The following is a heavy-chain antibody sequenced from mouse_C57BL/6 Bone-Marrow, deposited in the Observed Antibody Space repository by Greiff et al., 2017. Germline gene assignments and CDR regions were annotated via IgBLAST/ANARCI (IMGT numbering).Heavy chain of an antibody. V-gene: IGHV1-26*01. CDR3: ARMGFYLFDY. D-gene: IGHD5-5*01. CDR2: INPNNGGT. Sequence: EVKLMESGPELVKPGASVKISCKASGYTFTDYYMNWVKQSHGKSLEWIGDINPNNGGTSYNQKFKGKATLTVDKSSSTAYMELRSLTSEDSAVYYCARMGFYLFDYWGQGTTLTVSS. J-gene: IGHJ2*01. CDR1: GYTFTDYY.